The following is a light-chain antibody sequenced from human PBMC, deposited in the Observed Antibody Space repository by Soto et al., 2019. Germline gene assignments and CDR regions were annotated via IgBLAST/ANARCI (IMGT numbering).Light chain of an antibody. CDR2: GAS. J-gene: IGKJ2*01. CDR1: QSVSSS. V-gene: IGKV3-15*01. Sequence: EIVMTQSPATLSVSPGERATLSCRASQSVSSSLAWYQQKPGQAPRLLISGASTRATGVPGRFSGSGSGTEFTRTISSLQSEDFAVYYCQQYNNWPYTFGQGTKREIK. CDR3: QQYNNWPYT.